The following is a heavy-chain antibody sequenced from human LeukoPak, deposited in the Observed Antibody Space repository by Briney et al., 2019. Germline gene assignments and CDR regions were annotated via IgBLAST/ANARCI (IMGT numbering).Heavy chain of an antibody. Sequence: GGSLRLSCAASGFTFSSYSMNWVRQAPGKGLEWVSSISSSSSYIYYADSVKGRFTISRDNAKNSLYLQMNSLRAEDTAVYYCARDITIFGVVRWAVDWGQGTLVTVSS. CDR3: ARDITIFGVVRWAVD. D-gene: IGHD3-3*01. CDR2: ISSSSSYI. J-gene: IGHJ4*02. V-gene: IGHV3-21*01. CDR1: GFTFSSYS.